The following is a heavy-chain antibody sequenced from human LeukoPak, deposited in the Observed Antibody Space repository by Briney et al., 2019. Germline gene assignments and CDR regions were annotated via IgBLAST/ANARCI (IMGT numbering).Heavy chain of an antibody. J-gene: IGHJ4*02. D-gene: IGHD3-22*01. CDR1: GFTFSSDR. CDR3: AKRGVVIRVILVGFHKEAYYFDS. Sequence: GGSLRLSCVASGFTFSSDRMNWVRQAPGKGLEWVAGISDSGGSTNYADSVKGRFTVSRDNPKNTLYLQMKSLRAEDTAVYFCAKRGVVIRVILVGFHKEAYYFDSWGQGALVTVSS. V-gene: IGHV3-23*01. CDR2: ISDSGGST.